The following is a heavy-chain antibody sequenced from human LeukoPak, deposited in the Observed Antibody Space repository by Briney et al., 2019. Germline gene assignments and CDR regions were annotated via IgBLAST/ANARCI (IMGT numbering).Heavy chain of an antibody. Sequence: GGPLRLSCAASGFTFSSYGRPGVGQAPGKGLKGLAVIWYDGSNKYYADSVKGRFTISRDNSKNTLYLQMNSLRAEDTAVYYCAGSSSSFGYYYYYIDVWGKGTTVTVSS. D-gene: IGHD6-13*01. CDR3: AGSSSSFGYYYYYIDV. CDR1: GFTFSSYG. CDR2: IWYDGSNK. V-gene: IGHV3-33*01. J-gene: IGHJ6*03.